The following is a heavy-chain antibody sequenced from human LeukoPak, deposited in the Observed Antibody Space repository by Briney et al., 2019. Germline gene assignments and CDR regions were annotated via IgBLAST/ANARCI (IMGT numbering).Heavy chain of an antibody. V-gene: IGHV3-30*04. J-gene: IGHJ4*02. D-gene: IGHD3-10*01. Sequence: GGSLRLSCAASGFTFSSYAMHLVRQAPGKGLEWVAVISYDGSNKYYADSVKGRFTISRDNSKNTLYVQMNSLRAEDTAVYYCAKDRGFGVFFQYYFDYWGQGTLVTVSS. CDR3: AKDRGFGVFFQYYFDY. CDR2: ISYDGSNK. CDR1: GFTFSSYA.